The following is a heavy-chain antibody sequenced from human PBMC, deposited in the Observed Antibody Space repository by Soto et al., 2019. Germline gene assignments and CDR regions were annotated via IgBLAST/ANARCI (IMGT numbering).Heavy chain of an antibody. CDR1: GYSISSGYY. D-gene: IGHD3-10*01. V-gene: IGHV4-38-2*01. Sequence: NPSETLSLTCAVSGYSISSGYYWGWIRQPPGKGLEWIGSIYHSGSTYNNPSLKSRVTISVDTSKNQFSLKLSSVTAADTAVYYCARVGGYGMDVWGQGTTVT. CDR3: ARVGGYGMDV. J-gene: IGHJ6*02. CDR2: IYHSGST.